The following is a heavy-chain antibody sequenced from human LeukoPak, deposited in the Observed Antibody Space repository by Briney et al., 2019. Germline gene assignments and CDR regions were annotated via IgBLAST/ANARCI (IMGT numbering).Heavy chain of an antibody. CDR2: INPNSGGT. D-gene: IGHD4-17*01. J-gene: IGHJ3*02. V-gene: IGHV1-2*02. Sequence: ASVKVSCKASGYTFTGHYMNWVRLAPGQGLEWMGWINPNSGGTNYAQKFQGRVTMTRDTSISTAYMELSRLRSDDTAVYYCARDRPRRTTVTTGGGAFDIWGQGTMVTVSS. CDR3: ARDRPRRTTVTTGGGAFDI. CDR1: GYTFTGHY.